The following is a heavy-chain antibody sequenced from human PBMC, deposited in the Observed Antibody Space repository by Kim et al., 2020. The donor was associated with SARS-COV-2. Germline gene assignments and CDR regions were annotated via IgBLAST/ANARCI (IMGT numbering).Heavy chain of an antibody. V-gene: IGHV1-18*01. CDR2: ISAYNGNT. J-gene: IGHJ3*02. D-gene: IGHD3-3*01. CDR1: GYTFTSYG. Sequence: ASVKVSCKASGYTFTSYGISWVRQAPGQGLEWMGWISAYNGNTNYAQKLQGRVTMTTDTSTSTAYMELRSLRSDDTAVYYCARALLAGSESFGGAFDIWGQGTMVTVSS. CDR3: ARALLAGSESFGGAFDI.